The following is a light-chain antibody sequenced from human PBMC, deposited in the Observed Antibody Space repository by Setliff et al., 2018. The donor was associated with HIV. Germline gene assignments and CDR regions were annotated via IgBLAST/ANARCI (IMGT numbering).Light chain of an antibody. Sequence: QSVLTQPAAVSGSPGQSITISCTGTSSNIGIYNYVSWYQQHAGKAPKLIIFDVSDRPSGVSDRFSGSKSGNTASLTISGLQAEDGADYYCCSYGSNIAPLMFGGGTKVTVL. CDR3: CSYGSNIAPLM. CDR1: SSNIGIYNY. CDR2: DVS. J-gene: IGLJ3*02. V-gene: IGLV2-14*03.